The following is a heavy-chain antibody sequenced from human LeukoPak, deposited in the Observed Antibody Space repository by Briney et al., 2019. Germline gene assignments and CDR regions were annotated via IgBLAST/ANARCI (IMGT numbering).Heavy chain of an antibody. J-gene: IGHJ5*02. V-gene: IGHV4-34*01. Sequence: SETLSLTCAVYGGSFSGYYWSWIRQPPGKGLEWIGEINHSGSNNYNPSLKSRVTISVDTSKNQFSLKLSSVSAADAAVYYCARRRYYYDSSGYYYVPDNWFDPWGQGTLVTVSS. D-gene: IGHD3-22*01. CDR1: GGSFSGYY. CDR3: ARRRYYYDSSGYYYVPDNWFDP. CDR2: INHSGSN.